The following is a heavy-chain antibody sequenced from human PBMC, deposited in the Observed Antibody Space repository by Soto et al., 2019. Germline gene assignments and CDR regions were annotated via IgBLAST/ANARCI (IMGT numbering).Heavy chain of an antibody. V-gene: IGHV3-30*18. D-gene: IGHD5-18*01. CDR3: AKDIVRYTYGACDY. J-gene: IGHJ4*02. CDR2: ISYDGSNK. Sequence: ESGGAVVQPGKSLRLSCAASGFTFNTYGMYWVRQAPGKGLEGVAAISYDGSNKYHADAVKGRFTISRDNSKNTLYLQMNSLRVEDTAVYYCAKDIVRYTYGACDYWGQGALVTVSS. CDR1: GFTFNTYG.